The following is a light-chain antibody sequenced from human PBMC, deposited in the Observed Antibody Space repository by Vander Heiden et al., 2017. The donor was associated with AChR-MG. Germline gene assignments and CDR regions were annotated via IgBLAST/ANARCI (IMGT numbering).Light chain of an antibody. CDR1: QSISTY. Sequence: DIQMTQSPSPLPASVGDRVTITCRASQSISTYLNWYRQNPGKAPKLLIYGAYRLQSGVPSRFSGSGSGTNFTLTISSLQPEDFATYYCQQSYRTPQTFGQGTKVEI. V-gene: IGKV1-39*01. CDR2: GAY. CDR3: QQSYRTPQT. J-gene: IGKJ1*01.